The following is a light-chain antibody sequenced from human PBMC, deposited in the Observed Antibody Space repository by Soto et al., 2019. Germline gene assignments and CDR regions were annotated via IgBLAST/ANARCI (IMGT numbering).Light chain of an antibody. V-gene: IGKV1-5*01. J-gene: IGKJ2*01. CDR1: QSVSSS. Sequence: DIQMTQSPSTLSAFVGDRVTITCRASQSVSSSLAWYQQKPGKAPKLLIYDASTLESGVPSRFSGSGYGTEITLTINSLQPGDFATYYCQQYESFSPYSFGQGTRLEIK. CDR3: QQYESFSPYS. CDR2: DAS.